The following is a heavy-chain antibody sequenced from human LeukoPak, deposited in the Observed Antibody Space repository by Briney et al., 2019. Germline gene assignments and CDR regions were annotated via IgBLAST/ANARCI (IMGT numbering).Heavy chain of an antibody. CDR2: ISSSTSSI. CDR3: ARHFDILTGYYALIEAFDI. Sequence: GGSLRLSCAASGFTFSTYSMNWVRQAPGKGLEWVSSISSSTSSIYYADSVKGRFTISRDNAQNSVYLQMNSLRAEDTAVYYCARHFDILTGYYALIEAFDIWGQGTMVTVSS. J-gene: IGHJ3*02. V-gene: IGHV3-21*01. CDR1: GFTFSTYS. D-gene: IGHD3-9*01.